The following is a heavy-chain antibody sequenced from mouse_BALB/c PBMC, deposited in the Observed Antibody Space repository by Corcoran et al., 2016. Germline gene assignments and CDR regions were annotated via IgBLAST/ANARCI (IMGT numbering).Heavy chain of an antibody. V-gene: IGHV14-1*02. D-gene: IGHD2-14*01. CDR1: GFNIKDYY. Sequence: EVQLQQSGAELVRPGALVKLSCKASGFNIKDYYMHWVKQRPEQGLEWIGWIDPENGNTIYDPKFQGKASITANTSSNTAYLQLSSLTSEDTAVYYCASYYRYEDWLAYWGQGTLVTVSA. CDR3: ASYYRYEDWLAY. J-gene: IGHJ3*01. CDR2: IDPENGNT.